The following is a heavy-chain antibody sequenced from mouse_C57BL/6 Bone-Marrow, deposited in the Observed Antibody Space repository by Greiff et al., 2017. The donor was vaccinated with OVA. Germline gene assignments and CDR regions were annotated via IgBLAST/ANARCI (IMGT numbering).Heavy chain of an antibody. V-gene: IGHV3-6*01. Sequence: EVKLQESGPGLVKPSQSLSLTCSVTGYSITSGYYWNWIRQFPGNKLEWMGYISYDGSNDYNPSLKNRISITRDTSKNQFFLNLNSVTTEDTATYYWARAPIYYYGSSLFDYWGQGTTLTVSS. J-gene: IGHJ2*01. D-gene: IGHD1-1*01. CDR1: GYSITSGYY. CDR2: ISYDGSN. CDR3: ARAPIYYYGSSLFDY.